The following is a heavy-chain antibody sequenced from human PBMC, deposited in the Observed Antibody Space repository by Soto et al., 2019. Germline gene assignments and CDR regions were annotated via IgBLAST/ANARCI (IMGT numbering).Heavy chain of an antibody. CDR2: IYYSGST. D-gene: IGHD3-10*01. CDR1: GGSISSGGYY. J-gene: IGHJ4*02. Sequence: QVQLQESGPGLVKPSQTLSLTCTVSGGSISSGGYYWSWIRQHPGKGLEWIGYIYYSGSTYYNPSRKSRVTISVDTSKNQSALKLSSVTAADTAVYYCARGGAYYGSGNDYWGQGTLVTVSS. V-gene: IGHV4-31*03. CDR3: ARGGAYYGSGNDY.